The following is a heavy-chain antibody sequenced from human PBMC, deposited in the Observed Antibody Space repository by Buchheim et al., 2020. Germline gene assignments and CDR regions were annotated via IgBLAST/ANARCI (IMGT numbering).Heavy chain of an antibody. CDR2: FYYSGST. J-gene: IGHJ6*02. CDR1: GGSISSGDYY. Sequence: QVQLQESGPGLVKPSQTLSLTCTVSGGSISSGDYYWSWIRQPPGKGLEWIGYFYYSGSTYYNPSLKSRVTISVDTSKNQFSLKLSSVTAADTAVYYCARDTIFVPGHYYYYGMDVWGQGTT. V-gene: IGHV4-30-4*01. CDR3: ARDTIFVPGHYYYYGMDV. D-gene: IGHD3-3*01.